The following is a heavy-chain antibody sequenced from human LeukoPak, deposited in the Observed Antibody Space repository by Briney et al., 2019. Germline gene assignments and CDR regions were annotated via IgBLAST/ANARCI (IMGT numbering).Heavy chain of an antibody. CDR2: INSDGSST. Sequence: GGSLRLSCAASGFTFSSYWMHWVRQAPGKGLVWVSRINSDGSSTSYADSVKGRFTISRDNAKNTLYLQMNSPRAEDTALYYCAKDFYGSGSYYNWYYMDVWGKGTTVTISS. CDR3: AKDFYGSGSYYNWYYMDV. CDR1: GFTFSSYW. V-gene: IGHV3-74*01. J-gene: IGHJ6*03. D-gene: IGHD3-10*01.